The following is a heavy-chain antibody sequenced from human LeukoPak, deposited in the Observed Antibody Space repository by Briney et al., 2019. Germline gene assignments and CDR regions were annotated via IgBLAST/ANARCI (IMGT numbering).Heavy chain of an antibody. CDR2: IKADGSDK. Sequence: EGSLRLSCAASGFTFSSYWMTWVRQAPGRGLEWVATIKADGSDKYYVNSVKGRFTISRDNAKNSLSLQMDSLRAEDTAVYYCARGGLWGGDYWGQGTLVTVSS. V-gene: IGHV3-7*01. J-gene: IGHJ4*02. CDR3: ARGGLWGGDY. CDR1: GFTFSSYW. D-gene: IGHD3-16*01.